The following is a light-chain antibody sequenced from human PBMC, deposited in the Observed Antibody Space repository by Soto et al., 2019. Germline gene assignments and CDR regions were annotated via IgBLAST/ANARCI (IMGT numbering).Light chain of an antibody. Sequence: DIVLTQSRDSLSVSLGERATINCKSSQSVLYSSNNKNYLTWYQQKPGQPPKLLIYWASTREAGVPDRFSGSGSGTYFTLTSGSLQAEDVAVYYGQQAYNNPHTLGTGLRLEIK. V-gene: IGKV4-1*01. CDR3: QQAYNNPHT. CDR2: WAS. CDR1: QSVLYSSNNKNY. J-gene: IGKJ2*01.